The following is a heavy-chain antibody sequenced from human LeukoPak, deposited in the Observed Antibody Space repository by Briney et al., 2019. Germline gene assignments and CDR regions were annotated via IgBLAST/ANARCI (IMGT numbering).Heavy chain of an antibody. V-gene: IGHV3-23*01. D-gene: IGHD3-3*01. Sequence: GGSLRLSCAASGFTFSSYAMSWVRQAPGKGLECVSAISGSGGSTYYADSVKGRFTISRDNSKNTLYLQMNSMRAEDTAVYYCAKDETIYDFRSGYNNWFDPWGQGTLVTASS. J-gene: IGHJ5*02. CDR2: ISGSGGST. CDR3: AKDETIYDFRSGYNNWFDP. CDR1: GFTFSSYA.